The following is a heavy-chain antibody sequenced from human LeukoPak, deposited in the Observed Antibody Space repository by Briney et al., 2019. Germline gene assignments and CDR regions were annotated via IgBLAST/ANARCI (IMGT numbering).Heavy chain of an antibody. D-gene: IGHD3-3*01. Sequence: PGGSLRLSCAASGFTFSSYAMSWVRQAPGKGLEWVSAISGSGGSTYYADSVKGRFTISRDNSKNTLYLQMNSLRAEDTAVYYCAKDMGKITIFGGPRAFDYWGQGTLVTVSS. CDR2: ISGSGGST. V-gene: IGHV3-23*01. CDR1: GFTFSSYA. J-gene: IGHJ4*02. CDR3: AKDMGKITIFGGPRAFDY.